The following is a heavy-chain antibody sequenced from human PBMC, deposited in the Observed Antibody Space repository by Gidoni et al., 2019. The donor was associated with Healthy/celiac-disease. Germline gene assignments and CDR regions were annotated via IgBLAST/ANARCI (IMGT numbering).Heavy chain of an antibody. J-gene: IGHJ4*02. Sequence: EVQLLESGGGLVQHGGSLRLSCAASGFTVNSHAMSWVRQAPGKGLEWVSAISGSGGSTYYADSVEGRFTISRDNAKNTLYVQMNSLRAEDTAVYYCAKERYGSGSFDYWGQGTLVTVSS. CDR1: GFTVNSHA. V-gene: IGHV3-23*01. CDR2: ISGSGGST. D-gene: IGHD3-10*01. CDR3: AKERYGSGSFDY.